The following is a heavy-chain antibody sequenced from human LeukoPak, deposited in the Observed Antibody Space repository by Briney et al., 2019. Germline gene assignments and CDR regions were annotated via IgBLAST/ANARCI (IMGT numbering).Heavy chain of an antibody. V-gene: IGHV4-38-2*02. Sequence: SGTLSLTCTVSGYSLRSGYFWGWIRQPPGKGLEWIGSIDHSGSTYYNPSLKTRVTISVDTSNNQFSLKLSSVTAADTAVYFCARDVQYYYDGNNWFDPWGQGTLVTVSS. D-gene: IGHD3-22*01. CDR3: ARDVQYYYDGNNWFDP. J-gene: IGHJ5*02. CDR2: IDHSGST. CDR1: GYSLRSGYF.